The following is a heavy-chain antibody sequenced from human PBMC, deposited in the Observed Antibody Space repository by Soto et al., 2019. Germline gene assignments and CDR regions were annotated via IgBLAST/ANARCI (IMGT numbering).Heavy chain of an antibody. Sequence: QVQLQESGPGLVKPSQTLSLTCTVSGGSISSGGYYWSWIRQHPGKGLGWIGYIYYSGSTYYNPSLKSRFTISVDTSKNQFSLKLSSVTAADTAVYYCAGSSRGVVAATPDYWGQGTLVTVSS. CDR3: AGSSRGVVAATPDY. CDR1: GGSISSGGYY. D-gene: IGHD2-15*01. J-gene: IGHJ4*02. CDR2: IYYSGST. V-gene: IGHV4-31*03.